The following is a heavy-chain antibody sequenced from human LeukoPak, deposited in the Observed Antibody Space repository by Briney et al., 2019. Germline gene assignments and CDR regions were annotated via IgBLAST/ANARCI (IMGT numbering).Heavy chain of an antibody. V-gene: IGHV4-59*08. Sequence: SETLSLTCTVSVGSISSYYWSWIRQPPGKGLEWIWDIYYSVSTNSNASLKSRVSISVDTSKTQFSLKLSSVTAADAAVYYCARHVGTEAAFDYWGQGTLVTVSS. CDR1: VGSISSYY. D-gene: IGHD1-7*01. J-gene: IGHJ4*02. CDR3: ARHVGTEAAFDY. CDR2: IYYSVST.